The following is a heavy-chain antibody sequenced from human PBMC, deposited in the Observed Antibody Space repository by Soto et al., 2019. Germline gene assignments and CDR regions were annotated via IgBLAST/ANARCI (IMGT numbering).Heavy chain of an antibody. J-gene: IGHJ6*02. CDR1: GYTFTSYD. Sequence: ASVKVSCKASGYTFTSYDINWVRQATGQGLEWMGWMNPNSGNTGYAQKFQGRVTMTRNTSISTAYMELSSLRSEDTAVYYCARVSGLIETYYYYYGMDVWGQGTTVTVSS. CDR2: MNPNSGNT. CDR3: ARVSGLIETYYYYYGMDV. D-gene: IGHD3-16*01. V-gene: IGHV1-8*01.